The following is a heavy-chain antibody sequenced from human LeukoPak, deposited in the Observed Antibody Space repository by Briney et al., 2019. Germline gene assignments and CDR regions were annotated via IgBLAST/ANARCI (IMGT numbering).Heavy chain of an antibody. CDR2: ISGSGGST. V-gene: IGHV3-23*01. CDR3: AKDGGQWLPITGIDY. D-gene: IGHD3-22*01. J-gene: IGHJ4*02. Sequence: GGSLRLSCAASGFTFSSYAMSWIRQAPGKGLEWVSAISGSGGSTYYADSVKGRFTISRDNSKNTLYLQMNSLRAEDTAVYYCAKDGGQWLPITGIDYWGQGTLVTVSS. CDR1: GFTFSSYA.